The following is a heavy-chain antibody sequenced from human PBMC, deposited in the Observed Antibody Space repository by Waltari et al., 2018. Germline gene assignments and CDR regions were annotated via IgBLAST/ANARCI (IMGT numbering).Heavy chain of an antibody. J-gene: IGHJ5*02. CDR3: ARHDYGDYPYNWFDP. CDR1: GGSISSSSYY. Sequence: QLQLQESGPGLVKPSETLSLTCTVSGGSISSSSYYCGWIRQPPGKGLEWIGSIYYSGRTYYNPSLKSRVTISVDTSKNQFSLKLSSVTAADTAVYYCARHDYGDYPYNWFDPWGQGTLVTVSS. D-gene: IGHD4-17*01. V-gene: IGHV4-39*07. CDR2: IYYSGRT.